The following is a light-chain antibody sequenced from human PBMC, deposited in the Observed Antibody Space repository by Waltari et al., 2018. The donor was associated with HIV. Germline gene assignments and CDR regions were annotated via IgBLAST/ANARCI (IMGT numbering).Light chain of an antibody. J-gene: IGKJ2*01. V-gene: IGKV4-1*01. CDR2: WAS. CDR1: PSVLYSSSNKNS. Sequence: DIVMTQSPDSLAVSLGERATINCTSSPSVLYSSSNKNSLAWYQQKPGQPPKLLIYWASTREPGVPDRFSGSGSGTDFTLTISSLQAEDVAVYYCQQYYNTPYTFGQGTKVEIK. CDR3: QQYYNTPYT.